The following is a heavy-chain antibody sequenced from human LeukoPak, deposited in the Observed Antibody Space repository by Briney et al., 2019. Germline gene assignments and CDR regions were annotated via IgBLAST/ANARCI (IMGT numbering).Heavy chain of an antibody. CDR2: IKQDGIET. D-gene: IGHD6-13*01. J-gene: IGHJ4*02. CDR3: ARRYSSSWYDDGEDY. Sequence: PGGSLRLSCAASGFNSGNYWMSWVRQAPGQRLEWLGNIKQDGIETYYLDSVKGRFTISRDNAKNSLYLQMNSLRAEDTAVYYCARRYSSSWYDDGEDYWGQGTLVTVSS. CDR1: GFNSGNYW. V-gene: IGHV3-7*03.